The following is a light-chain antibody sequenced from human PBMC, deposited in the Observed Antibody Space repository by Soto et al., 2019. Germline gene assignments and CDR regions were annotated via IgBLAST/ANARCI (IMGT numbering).Light chain of an antibody. J-gene: IGLJ2*01. CDR1: SSDVGGYNY. Sequence: QSVLTQPASVSGSPGQSITISCTGTSSDVGGYNYVSWYQQHPGKAPKLILYDVSNRPSGVSNRFSCSKSGNTSSLTISRLQAEYEADYYCSSYTSSSTRVFGGGTKLTV. CDR3: SSYTSSSTRV. CDR2: DVS. V-gene: IGLV2-14*01.